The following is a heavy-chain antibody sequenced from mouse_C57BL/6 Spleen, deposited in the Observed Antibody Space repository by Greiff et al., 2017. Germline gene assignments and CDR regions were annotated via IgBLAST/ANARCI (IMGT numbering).Heavy chain of an antibody. V-gene: IGHV5-4*01. J-gene: IGHJ4*01. CDR2: ISDGGSYT. D-gene: IGHD2-5*01. CDR1: GFTFSSYA. CDR3: ARELGSYYSKNYAMDY. Sequence: EVMLVESGGGLVKPGGSLKLSCAASGFTFSSYAMSWVRQTPEKRLEWVATISDGGSYTYYPDNVKGRFTISRDNAKNNLYLQMSHLKSEDTAMYYCARELGSYYSKNYAMDYWGQGTSVTVSS.